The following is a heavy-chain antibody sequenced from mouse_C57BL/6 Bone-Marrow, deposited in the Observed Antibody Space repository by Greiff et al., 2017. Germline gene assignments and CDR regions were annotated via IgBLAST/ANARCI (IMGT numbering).Heavy chain of an antibody. D-gene: IGHD2-13*01. CDR3: ARREMTAIDY. V-gene: IGHV5-2*01. CDR1: EYEFPSHD. J-gene: IGHJ2*01. CDR2: FNSDGGST. Sequence: EVKLVESGGGLVQPGESLKLPCEFNEYEFPSHDFSGVRKTPEKRLEVVAAFNSDGGSTYYPNTMESRVIISRNNTKKTLCLQLSSLRSEDTALYYGARREMTAIDYWGQGTTLTVSS.